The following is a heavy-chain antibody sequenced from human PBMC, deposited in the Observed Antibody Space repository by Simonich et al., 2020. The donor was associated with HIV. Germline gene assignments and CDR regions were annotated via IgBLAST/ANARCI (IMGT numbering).Heavy chain of an antibody. D-gene: IGHD1-7*01. J-gene: IGHJ4*02. CDR2: CDHEDGAT. CDR3: AAVELGH. V-gene: IGHV1-69-2*01. CDR1: GYTFIHYY. Sequence: DVQLVQSGAEVKKPGATVKISCKVSGYTFIHYYMHWVHQAPGKGLEWIGLCDHEDGATIYAEKCQCRVTITADTSTDTADMELSILRSEDTAVYYCAAVELGHWGQGTLVTVSS.